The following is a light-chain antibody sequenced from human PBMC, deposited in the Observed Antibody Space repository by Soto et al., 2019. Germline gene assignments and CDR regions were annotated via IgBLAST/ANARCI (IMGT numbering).Light chain of an antibody. Sequence: EIVLTQSPATLSLSPGERATLSCRASQSVSSYLAWYQQQPGQAPRLLIYDASSRATGIPARFSGSGSGTEFTLTISSLEPEDFAVYYCQQRSNWPVTFGQGTRVHIK. CDR2: DAS. CDR1: QSVSSY. J-gene: IGKJ1*01. CDR3: QQRSNWPVT. V-gene: IGKV3-11*01.